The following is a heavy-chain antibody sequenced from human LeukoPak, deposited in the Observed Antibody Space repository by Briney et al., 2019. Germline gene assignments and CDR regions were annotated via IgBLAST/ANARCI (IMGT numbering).Heavy chain of an antibody. Sequence: GGSLRLSCAASGFTFSSYEMNWVRQAPGKGLEWVSYISSSGSTIYYADSVKGRFTISRDNAKNSLYLQMNSLRAEDTAVYYCARDVTSHLYGPGSPPFGYWGQGTLVTVSS. J-gene: IGHJ4*02. CDR1: GFTFSSYE. CDR2: ISSSGSTI. V-gene: IGHV3-48*03. D-gene: IGHD3-10*01. CDR3: ARDVTSHLYGPGSPPFGY.